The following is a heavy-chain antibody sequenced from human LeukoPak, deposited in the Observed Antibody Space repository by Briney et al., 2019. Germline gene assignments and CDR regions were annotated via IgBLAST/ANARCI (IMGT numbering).Heavy chain of an antibody. V-gene: IGHV4-34*01. J-gene: IGHJ4*02. D-gene: IGHD5-24*01. CDR2: INLSGST. CDR3: ARGERWLQSYFDY. CDR1: GGSFSGYY. Sequence: PSETLSHTCAVYGGSFSGYYWSWIRQPPGKGLEWIGEINLSGSTNYNPSLKSRVTISVDTSKNQFSLKLSSVTAADTAVYYCARGERWLQSYFDYWGQGTLVTVSS.